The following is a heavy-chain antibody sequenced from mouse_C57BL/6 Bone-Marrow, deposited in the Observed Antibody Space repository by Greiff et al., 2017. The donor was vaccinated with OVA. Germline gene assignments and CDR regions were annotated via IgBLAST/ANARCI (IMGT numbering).Heavy chain of an antibody. CDR1: GYTFTDYY. CDR2: INPNNGGT. V-gene: IGHV1-26*01. CDR3: VPLLLRYY. J-gene: IGHJ2*01. D-gene: IGHD1-1*01. Sequence: VQLQQSGPELVKPGASVKISCKASGYTFTDYYMNWVKQSHGKSLEWIGDINPNNGGTSYNQKFKGKATLTVDKSSSTAYMELRSLTSEDSAVYYCVPLLLRYYWGQGTTLTVSS.